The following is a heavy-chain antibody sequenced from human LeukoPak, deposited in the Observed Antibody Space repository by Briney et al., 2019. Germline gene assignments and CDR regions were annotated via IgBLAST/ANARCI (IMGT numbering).Heavy chain of an antibody. J-gene: IGHJ4*02. CDR3: ARHGSSYDSSAYYS. D-gene: IGHD3-22*01. Sequence: GESLKISCMGSGSRFANYWIGWVRQMPGKGLEWMGIIYVGDSDTRYSPSFQGRVTISADKSISTAYLQWSSLKASDTAMYYCARHGSSYDSSAYYSWGQRTLVTVSS. CDR2: IYVGDSDT. V-gene: IGHV5-51*01. CDR1: GSRFANYW.